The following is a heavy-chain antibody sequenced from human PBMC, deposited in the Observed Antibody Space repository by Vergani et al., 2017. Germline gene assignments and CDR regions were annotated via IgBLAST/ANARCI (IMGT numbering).Heavy chain of an antibody. D-gene: IGHD3-10*01. CDR1: GYSFTSYW. CDR2: IDPSDSYT. Sequence: EVQLVQSGAEVKTPGESLRISCKGSGYSFTSYWISWVRQMPGKGLEWMGRIDPSDSYTNYSPSFQGHVTISADKSISTAYLQWSSLKASDTAMYYCARQGYYGSGSYEDGMDVWGQGTTVTVSS. V-gene: IGHV5-10-1*01. CDR3: ARQGYYGSGSYEDGMDV. J-gene: IGHJ6*02.